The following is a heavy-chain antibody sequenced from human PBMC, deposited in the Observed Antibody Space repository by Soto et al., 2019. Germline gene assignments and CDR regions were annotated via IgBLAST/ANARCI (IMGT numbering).Heavy chain of an antibody. V-gene: IGHV1-3*05. CDR3: ARAVAVPADFDY. CDR2: INAGNGNT. Sequence: QVQLVQSGAEEKKPGASVRVSCKASGYTFTTYAMHWVRQAPGQRLEWMGWINAGNGNTKYSQKFQGRVTITRDTSASTAYMELSSLRSEDTTVYYCARAVAVPADFDYWGQGTLVTVSS. J-gene: IGHJ4*02. D-gene: IGHD6-19*01. CDR1: GYTFTTYA.